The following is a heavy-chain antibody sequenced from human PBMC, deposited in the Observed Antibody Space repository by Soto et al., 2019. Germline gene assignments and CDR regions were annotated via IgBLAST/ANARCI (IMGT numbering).Heavy chain of an antibody. CDR3: ARVMGATVDHYYYYYGMDV. J-gene: IGHJ6*02. V-gene: IGHV4-30-4*01. D-gene: IGHD1-26*01. Sequence: SETLSLTCTVSGGSISSGDYYWSWIRQPPGKGLEWIGYIYYSGSTYYNPSLKSRVTISVDTSKNQFSLKLSSVTAADTAVYYCARVMGATVDHYYYYYGMDVWGQGTTVTVS. CDR2: IYYSGST. CDR1: GGSISSGDYY.